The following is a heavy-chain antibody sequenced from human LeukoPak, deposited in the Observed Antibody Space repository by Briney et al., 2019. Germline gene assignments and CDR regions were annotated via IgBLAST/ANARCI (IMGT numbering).Heavy chain of an antibody. Sequence: GGSLRLSCAASGFTFSNAWMNWVRQAPGKGLEWVSYISSSSSTIYYADSVKGRFTISRDNAKNSLYLQMNSLRDEDTAVYYCARARASGRSGFDYWGQGTLVTVSS. CDR2: ISSSSSTI. V-gene: IGHV3-48*02. J-gene: IGHJ4*02. CDR1: GFTFSNAW. CDR3: ARARASGRSGFDY. D-gene: IGHD2-15*01.